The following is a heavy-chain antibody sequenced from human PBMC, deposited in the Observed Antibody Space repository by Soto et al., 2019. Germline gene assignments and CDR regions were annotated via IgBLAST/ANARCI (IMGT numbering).Heavy chain of an antibody. CDR3: ARNRGPYSNVFYFDY. V-gene: IGHV4-28*01. CDR1: GYSISSSNW. J-gene: IGHJ4*02. CDR2: IYYSGST. D-gene: IGHD4-4*01. Sequence: QVQLQESGPGLVKPSDTLSLTCAVSGYSISSSNWWGWIRQPPGKGLEWIGYIYYSGSTYYNPSLKSRVTMSVDTSKNQFSLKLSSVTAVDTAVYYCARNRGPYSNVFYFDYWGQGTLVTVSS.